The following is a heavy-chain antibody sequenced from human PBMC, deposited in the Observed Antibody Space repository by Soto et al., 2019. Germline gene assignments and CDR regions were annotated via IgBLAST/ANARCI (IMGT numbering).Heavy chain of an antibody. D-gene: IGHD2-15*01. J-gene: IGHJ3*02. CDR2: IYYSGST. CDR1: GGSISSGGYY. V-gene: IGHV4-31*03. Sequence: PSETLSLTCTVSGGSISSGGYYWSRIRKHPGKGLQWIGYIYYSGSTYYNPSLKSRVTISVDTSKNQFSLKLSSVTAADTAVYYCAREGDCSGGSCYSGGAFDIWGQGTMVSVSS. CDR3: AREGDCSGGSCYSGGAFDI.